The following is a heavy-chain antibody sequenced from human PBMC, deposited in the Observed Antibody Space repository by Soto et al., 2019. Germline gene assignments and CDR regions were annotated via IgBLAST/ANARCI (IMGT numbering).Heavy chain of an antibody. J-gene: IGHJ5*02. Sequence: QVQLQQWGAGLLKPSETLSLTCAVYGGSFSGYYWSWIRQPPGKGLEWIGEINHSGSTNYNPSLKSRVTISVDTSKIQFSLKLSSVTAADTAVYYCARAFRGYDYVWGSYRGGHNWFAPWGQGTLVTVSS. V-gene: IGHV4-34*01. D-gene: IGHD3-16*02. CDR3: ARAFRGYDYVWGSYRGGHNWFAP. CDR2: INHSGST. CDR1: GGSFSGYY.